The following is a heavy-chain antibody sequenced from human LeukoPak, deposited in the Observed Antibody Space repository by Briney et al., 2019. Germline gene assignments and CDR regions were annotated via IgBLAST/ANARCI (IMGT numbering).Heavy chain of an antibody. D-gene: IGHD6-19*01. CDR2: INHSGST. CDR3: ARQAPYGWGYYYYYMDV. CDR1: GGSFSGYY. J-gene: IGHJ6*03. V-gene: IGHV4-34*01. Sequence: SETLSLTCAVYGGSFSGYYWSWIRQPPGKGLEWIGEINHSGSTNYNPSLKSRVTISVDTFKNQFSLKLSSVTAADTAVYYCARQAPYGWGYYYYYMDVWGKGTTVTISS.